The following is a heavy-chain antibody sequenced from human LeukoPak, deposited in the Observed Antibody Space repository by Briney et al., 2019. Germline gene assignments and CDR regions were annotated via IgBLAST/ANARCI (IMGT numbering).Heavy chain of an antibody. CDR3: ARQRTMVRGEGWFNP. Sequence: PSETLSLTCTVSGGSISSSSDYCGWIRQPPGKGLEWFGSMYDSRSTCYTRSLKSRVTISVDTSKNQFSLQLSSGTAADTAVCYCARQRTMVRGEGWFNPWGQGTLVTVYS. CDR2: MYDSRST. J-gene: IGHJ5*02. V-gene: IGHV4-39*01. D-gene: IGHD3-10*01. CDR1: GGSISSSSDY.